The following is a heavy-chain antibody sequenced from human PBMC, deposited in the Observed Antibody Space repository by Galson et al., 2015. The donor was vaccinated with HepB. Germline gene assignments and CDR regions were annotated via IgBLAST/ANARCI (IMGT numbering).Heavy chain of an antibody. V-gene: IGHV1-18*04. J-gene: IGHJ4*02. CDR3: AREGTYGRYYFDY. Sequence: SVKVSCKASGYTFSNYGISWVRQAPGQGLEWMGWILSYNRNTNYAQNLQGRVTMTTDTSTSTAYMELRSLRSDDTAVYYCAREGTYGRYYFDYWGQGTLVTVSS. CDR1: GYTFSNYG. CDR2: ILSYNRNT. D-gene: IGHD3-10*01.